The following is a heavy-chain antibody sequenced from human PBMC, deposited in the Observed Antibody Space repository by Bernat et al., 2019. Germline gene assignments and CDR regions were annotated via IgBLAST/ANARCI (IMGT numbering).Heavy chain of an antibody. D-gene: IGHD6-19*01. V-gene: IGHV3-30*02. CDR1: GFTFSSFG. CDR2: IRYDGSKK. Sequence: QVHLVESGGGVVQPGGSLRLSCAASGFTFSSFGMHWVRQAPGKGLEWVALIRYDGSKKYYADSVKGQVTISRDNSKNMLYLQMNSPRAEDTAVYYCAKSVYSSDNYGMDVWGQGTTVTVSS. J-gene: IGHJ6*02. CDR3: AKSVYSSDNYGMDV.